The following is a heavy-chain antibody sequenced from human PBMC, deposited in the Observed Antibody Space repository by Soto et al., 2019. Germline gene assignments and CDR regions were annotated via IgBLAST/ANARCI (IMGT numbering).Heavy chain of an antibody. CDR1: GGSISSGDYY. CDR3: ARDARIKLWWANWFDP. J-gene: IGHJ5*02. Sequence: SETLSLTCTVSGGSISSGDYYWGWIRQPPGKGLEWIASVYHSGNTYYNPSLKSRVTISVDTSKNQFSLKLSSVTAADTAVYYCARDARIKLWWANWFDPWGQGTLVTVSS. V-gene: IGHV4-39*07. D-gene: IGHD5-18*01. CDR2: VYHSGNT.